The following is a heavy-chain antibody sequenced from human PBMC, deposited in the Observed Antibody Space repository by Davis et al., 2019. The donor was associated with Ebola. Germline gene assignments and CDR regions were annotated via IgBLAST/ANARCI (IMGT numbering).Heavy chain of an antibody. Sequence: GESLKISCAASAFSFSSYSMNWVRQAPGKGLEWVSYISTSSSPIYYADSVKGRFTISRDNAKNLLYLQMNSLRDEDTAVYYCARDQGAIAARPSAFDMWGQGTMVTVSS. CDR2: ISTSSSPI. D-gene: IGHD6-6*01. J-gene: IGHJ3*02. CDR1: AFSFSSYS. V-gene: IGHV3-48*02. CDR3: ARDQGAIAARPSAFDM.